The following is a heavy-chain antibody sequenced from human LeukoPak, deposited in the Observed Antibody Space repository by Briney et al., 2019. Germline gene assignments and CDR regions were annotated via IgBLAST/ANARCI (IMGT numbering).Heavy chain of an antibody. CDR2: IYYSGST. CDR3: ARPMTRRGARYYYYYGMDV. CDR1: GGSISSYY. D-gene: IGHD5-12*01. J-gene: IGHJ6*02. Sequence: SETLSLTCTVSGGSISSYYWSWIRQPPGKGLEWIGYIYYSGSTNYNPSLKSRVTISVDTSKNQFSLKLSSVTAADTAVYYCARPMTRRGARYYYYYGMDVWGQGTTVTVSS. V-gene: IGHV4-59*01.